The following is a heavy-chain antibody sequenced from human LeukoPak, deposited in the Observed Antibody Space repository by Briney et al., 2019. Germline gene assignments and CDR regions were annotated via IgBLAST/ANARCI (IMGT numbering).Heavy chain of an antibody. D-gene: IGHD5/OR15-5a*01. CDR2: IRYDGSNK. CDR1: GFTFSSYW. Sequence: GGSLRLSCAASGFTFSSYWMSWVRQAPGKGREWVTFIRYDGSNKYYADSAKGRFTISRDNSKNTLYLQVNSLRTEDTAVYFCAKDDSTWGFDHWGQGTLVTVSS. CDR3: AKDDSTWGFDH. J-gene: IGHJ4*02. V-gene: IGHV3-30*02.